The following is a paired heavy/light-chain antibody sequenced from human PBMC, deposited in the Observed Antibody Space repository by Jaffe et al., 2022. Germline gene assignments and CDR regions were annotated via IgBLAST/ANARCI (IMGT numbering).Light chain of an antibody. Sequence: DIQMTQSPSTLSASVGDRVTITCRASQSISSWLAWYQQKPGKAPKLLIYKASSLESGVPSRFSGSGSGTEFTLTISSLQPDDFATYYCQQYNSYPRTFGQGTKVEVK. CDR2: KAS. V-gene: IGKV1-5*03. CDR3: QQYNSYPRT. CDR1: QSISSW. J-gene: IGKJ1*01.
Heavy chain of an antibody. V-gene: IGHV3-23*01. D-gene: IGHD4-17*01. CDR3: AKGTTVTTGSAFDM. J-gene: IGHJ3*02. Sequence: EVQLLESGGGLVQPGGSLRLSCAASGFTFTSYSMCWVRQAPGKGLEWVSGISGNGGTIYYADSVKARFTISRDSSKNTLYLQMNSLRAEDTAVYYCAKGTTVTTGSAFDMWGQGTMVTVSS. CDR2: ISGNGGTI. CDR1: GFTFTSYS.